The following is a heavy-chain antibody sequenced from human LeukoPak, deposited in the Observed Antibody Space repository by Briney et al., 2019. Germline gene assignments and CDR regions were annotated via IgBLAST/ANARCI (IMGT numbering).Heavy chain of an antibody. J-gene: IGHJ4*02. CDR3: ARGLGTFDY. CDR2: IYYSGST. D-gene: IGHD7-27*01. Sequence: SETLSLTCTVSGGSISSYYWSWIRQPPGKGLEWIGYIYYSGSTYYNPSLKSRVTISVDTSKNQFSLKLSSVTAADTAVYYCARGLGTFDYWGQGTLVTVSS. CDR1: GGSISSYY. V-gene: IGHV4-30-4*08.